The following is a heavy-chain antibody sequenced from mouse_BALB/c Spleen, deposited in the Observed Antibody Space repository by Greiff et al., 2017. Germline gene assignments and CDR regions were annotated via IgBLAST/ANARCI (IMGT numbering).Heavy chain of an antibody. CDR1: GDSITSGY. Sequence: EVMLVESGPSLVKPSQTLSLTCSVTGDSITSGYWNWIRKFPGNKLEYMGYISYSGSTYYNPSLKSRISITRDTSKNQYYLQLNSVTTEDTATYYCARGIYYEYDGGAMDYWGQGTSVTVSS. V-gene: IGHV3-8*02. CDR3: ARGIYYEYDGGAMDY. CDR2: ISYSGST. J-gene: IGHJ4*01. D-gene: IGHD2-4*01.